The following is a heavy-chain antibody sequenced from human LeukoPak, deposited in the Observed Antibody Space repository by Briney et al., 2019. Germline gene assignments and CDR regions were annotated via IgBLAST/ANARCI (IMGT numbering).Heavy chain of an antibody. V-gene: IGHV4-34*01. Sequence: SETLSLTCAVYGGSFSGYYWSWIRQPPGKGLEWIGEINHSGSTNYNPSLKSRVTISVDTSKNQFPLKLSSVTAADTAVYYCARALIAVAGIDYWGQGTLVTVSS. D-gene: IGHD6-19*01. J-gene: IGHJ4*02. CDR1: GGSFSGYY. CDR2: INHSGST. CDR3: ARALIAVAGIDY.